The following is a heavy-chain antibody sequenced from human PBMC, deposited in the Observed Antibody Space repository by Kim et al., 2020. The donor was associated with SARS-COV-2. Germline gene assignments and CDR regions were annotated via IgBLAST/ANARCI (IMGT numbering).Heavy chain of an antibody. CDR1: GFTFSDYY. Sequence: GGSLRLSCAASGFTFSDYYMSWIRQAPGKGLEWVSYISSSSSYTNYADSVKGRFTISRDNAKNSLYLQMNSLRAEDTAVYYCARDRLESTSIFGVVIMGWFDPWGQGTLVTVSS. V-gene: IGHV3-11*06. J-gene: IGHJ5*02. D-gene: IGHD3-3*02. CDR2: ISSSSSYT. CDR3: ARDRLESTSIFGVVIMGWFDP.